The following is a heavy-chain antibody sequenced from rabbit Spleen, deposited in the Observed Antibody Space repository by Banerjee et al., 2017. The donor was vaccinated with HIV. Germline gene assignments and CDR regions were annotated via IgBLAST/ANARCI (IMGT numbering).Heavy chain of an antibody. Sequence: QEQLEESGGDLVKPEGSLTLTCTASGFSFSSSYDMCWVRQAPGKGLEWIACVCTGTGGNADYASWAKGRFTISETSSTTVTLQMTSLTVADTATYFCARDTHGSGYYLNLWGQGTLVTVS. CDR1: GFSFSSSYD. J-gene: IGHJ4*01. CDR2: VCTGTGGNA. CDR3: ARDTHGSGYYLNL. D-gene: IGHD1-1*01. V-gene: IGHV1S45*01.